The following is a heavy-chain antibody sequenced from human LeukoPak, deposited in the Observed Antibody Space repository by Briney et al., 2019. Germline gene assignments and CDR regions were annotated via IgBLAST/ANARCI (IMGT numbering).Heavy chain of an antibody. V-gene: IGHV4-39*07. CDR2: INHSGST. CDR1: GGSISSSSYY. Sequence: SETLSLTCTVSGGSISSSSYYWGWIRQPPGKGLEWIGEINHSGSTNYNPSLKSRVTISVDTSKNQFSLKLSSVTAADTAVYYCARGDIVVVPAAVMFDPWGQGTLVTVSS. CDR3: ARGDIVVVPAAVMFDP. D-gene: IGHD2-2*01. J-gene: IGHJ5*02.